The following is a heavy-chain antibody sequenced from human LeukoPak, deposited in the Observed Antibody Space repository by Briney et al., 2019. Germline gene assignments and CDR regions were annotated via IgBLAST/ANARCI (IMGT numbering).Heavy chain of an antibody. J-gene: IGHJ4*02. D-gene: IGHD1-26*01. Sequence: ASVKVSFKVSGYTLTELSMHWVRQAPGKGLEWMGGFDPEDGETIYAQKFQGRVTMTEDTSTDTAYMELSSLRSEDTAVYYCATILVGATTFDYWGQGALVTVSS. V-gene: IGHV1-24*01. CDR1: GYTLTELS. CDR3: ATILVGATTFDY. CDR2: FDPEDGET.